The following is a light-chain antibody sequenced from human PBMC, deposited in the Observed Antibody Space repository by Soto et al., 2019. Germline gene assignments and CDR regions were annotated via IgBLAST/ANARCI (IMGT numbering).Light chain of an antibody. CDR2: EGS. CDR1: SSDVGTYNL. Sequence: QSVLTQPASVSGSPGQSITNSCTGTSSDVGTYNLVSWYQQHPGKAPKLMIYEGSKRPSGVSDRFSGSKSGNTASLTISGLQAEDEADYYCCSYARSNTFVFGGGTQLTVL. J-gene: IGLJ7*01. V-gene: IGLV2-23*01. CDR3: CSYARSNTFV.